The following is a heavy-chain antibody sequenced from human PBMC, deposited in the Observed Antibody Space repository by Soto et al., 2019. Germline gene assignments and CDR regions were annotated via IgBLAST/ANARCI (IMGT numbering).Heavy chain of an antibody. J-gene: IGHJ5*02. D-gene: IGHD6-13*01. V-gene: IGHV3-73*01. CDR3: TAADVGPGWFDP. Sequence: EVRLVESGGGLVQPGGSLKLSCAASGFSFSGSPMYWVRQASGKGLEWVGRIRSKANNYATAYAASVKGRFTISRDDSKNTAYLQMHSLKTEDTAVYYCTAADVGPGWFDPWGQGTLVTVSS. CDR1: GFSFSGSP. CDR2: IRSKANNYAT.